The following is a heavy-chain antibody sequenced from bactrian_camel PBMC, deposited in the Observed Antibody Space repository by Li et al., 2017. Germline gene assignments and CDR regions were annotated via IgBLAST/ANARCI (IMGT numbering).Heavy chain of an antibody. CDR1: VYTFSYTSYC. J-gene: IGHJ4*01. V-gene: IGHV3S31*01. CDR3: AADLGWCGSRPLQREFRN. D-gene: IGHD2*01. CDR2: IYSGGGST. Sequence: DVQLVESGGGSAQAGGSLRLSCAASVYTFSYTSYCMGWFRQAPGKPREGVAIIYSGGGSTYYADSVKGRFTISHVNANNTLHLQMNNLKPEDTATYYCAADLGWCGSRPLQREFRNWGQGTQVTVS.